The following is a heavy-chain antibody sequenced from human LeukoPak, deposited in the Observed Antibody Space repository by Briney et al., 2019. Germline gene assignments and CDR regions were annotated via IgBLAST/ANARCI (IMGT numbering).Heavy chain of an antibody. Sequence: PGGSLRLSCAASGFTFSSYWMSWVRQAPGKGLEWVANIKPDGSAKYYVDSVKGRFTISRDNAKNSLYLQMDGLRAEDTALYYCARDHQWSSDYWGQGVLVTVSS. V-gene: IGHV3-7*01. CDR2: IKPDGSAK. D-gene: IGHD3-3*01. J-gene: IGHJ4*02. CDR3: ARDHQWSSDY. CDR1: GFTFSSYW.